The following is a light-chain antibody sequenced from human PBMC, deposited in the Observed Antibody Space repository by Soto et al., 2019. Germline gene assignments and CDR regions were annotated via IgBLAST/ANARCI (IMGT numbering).Light chain of an antibody. CDR2: QAS. V-gene: IGKV1-5*03. CDR3: QHYNSYSEA. Sequence: DIQMTQSPSTLSGSVGHRVTITGRASQTISSWLAWYQQKPGKAPKLLIYQASTLKSGVPSRFSGSGSGTEFTLTISSLQPDDFATYYCQHYNSYSEAFGQGTKVDIK. J-gene: IGKJ1*01. CDR1: QTISSW.